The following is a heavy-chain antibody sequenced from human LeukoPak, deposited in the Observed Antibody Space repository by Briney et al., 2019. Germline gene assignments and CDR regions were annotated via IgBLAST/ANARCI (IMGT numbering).Heavy chain of an antibody. J-gene: IGHJ4*02. V-gene: IGHV4-34*01. Sequence: PSETLSLTCAVYGGSFSGYYWSWIRQPPGKGLEWIGEINHSGSTNYNPSLKSRVTISVDTSKNQFSLKLSSVTAADTAVYYCARSGPLWFGEFIYFDYWGQGTLVTVSS. CDR1: GGSFSGYY. CDR2: INHSGST. D-gene: IGHD3-10*01. CDR3: ARSGPLWFGEFIYFDY.